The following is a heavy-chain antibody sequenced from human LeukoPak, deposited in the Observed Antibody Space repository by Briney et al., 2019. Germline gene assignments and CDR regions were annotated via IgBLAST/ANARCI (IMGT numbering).Heavy chain of an antibody. CDR2: VNHREVT. CDR3: ARITISSTNNWFDP. D-gene: IGHD3-9*01. Sequence: KPSETLSLTCAVYGGSFDGYYWSWFRQAPGGGLEWIGEVNHREVTHYNPSLKSRVTILADASKNQFSLKLTSVTAADTAVYYCARITISSTNNWFDPWGQGTLVTVSS. CDR1: GGSFDGYY. J-gene: IGHJ5*02. V-gene: IGHV4-34*01.